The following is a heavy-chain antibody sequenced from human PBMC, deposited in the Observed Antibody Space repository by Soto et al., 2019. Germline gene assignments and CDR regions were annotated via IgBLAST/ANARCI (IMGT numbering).Heavy chain of an antibody. D-gene: IGHD2-2*01. CDR2: IIPIVGIA. V-gene: IGHV1-69*02. Sequence: SVKVSCKASGSTFSSYIINWVRRAPGQGLEWMGRIIPIVGIANYAQRFQGRVTITADKSTSTAYMELSSLRSEDTAVYYCGKLAGYCSGTSCYGHYAMDVWGQGTTVTVSS. J-gene: IGHJ6*02. CDR1: GSTFSSYI. CDR3: GKLAGYCSGTSCYGHYAMDV.